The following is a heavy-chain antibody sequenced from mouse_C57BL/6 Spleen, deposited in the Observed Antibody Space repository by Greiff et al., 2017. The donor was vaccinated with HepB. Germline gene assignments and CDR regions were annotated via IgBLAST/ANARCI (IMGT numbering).Heavy chain of an antibody. D-gene: IGHD2-5*01. V-gene: IGHV14-2*01. J-gene: IGHJ3*01. CDR2: IDPEDGEN. Sequence: VQLQQSGAELVKPGASVKLSCTASGFNIKDYYMHWVKQRTEQGLEWIGRIDPEDGENKYAPKFQGKATITADTSSNTAYLQLSSMTSEDTAVYYCARNSNPAWFAYWGQGTLVTVSA. CDR3: ARNSNPAWFAY. CDR1: GFNIKDYY.